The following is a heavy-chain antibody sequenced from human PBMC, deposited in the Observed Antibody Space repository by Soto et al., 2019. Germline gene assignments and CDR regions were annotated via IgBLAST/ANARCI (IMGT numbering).Heavy chain of an antibody. V-gene: IGHV3-74*01. CDR1: VFTFSRDW. D-gene: IGHD3-10*01. CDR3: ARGAFGNYYVDY. J-gene: IGHJ4*02. CDR2: IKYDGSST. Sequence: EVQLVESGGGLVQPGGSLRLSCADSVFTFSRDWMHWVRQAPGKGLVWVSRIKYDGSSTNYADSVKGRFTISRDNAKNTAYLQMNSLRDEDTAAYYCARGAFGNYYVDYWGQGTLVTVAS.